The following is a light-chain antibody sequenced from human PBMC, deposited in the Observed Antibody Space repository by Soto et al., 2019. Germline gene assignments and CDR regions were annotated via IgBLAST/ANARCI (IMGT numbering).Light chain of an antibody. Sequence: EIVLTQSPATLSLSPGERATHYCRASQSVSSYLAWYQQKPGQVPRLLIYDAFNRATGISARFSGSGSGTDFTFTICSLEPEDFAVYYCQQRSNWPWTFGQGTKV. CDR1: QSVSSY. V-gene: IGKV3-11*01. J-gene: IGKJ1*01. CDR2: DAF. CDR3: QQRSNWPWT.